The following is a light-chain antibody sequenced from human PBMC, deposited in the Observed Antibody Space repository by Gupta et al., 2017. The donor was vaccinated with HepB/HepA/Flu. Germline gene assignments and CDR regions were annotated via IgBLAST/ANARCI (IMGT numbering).Light chain of an antibody. CDR2: DVH. V-gene: IGLV2-14*03. Sequence: QSALTQPPSVSGSPGQSISISCTGTNSDVGGYSYVSWHQHHPGKAPKLIIYDVHYRPSGISDRFSGSKSGNTASLIISGLQADDEADYYCSSDASSDTYVFGSGTKVTVL. CDR1: NSDVGGYSY. J-gene: IGLJ1*01. CDR3: SSDASSDTYV.